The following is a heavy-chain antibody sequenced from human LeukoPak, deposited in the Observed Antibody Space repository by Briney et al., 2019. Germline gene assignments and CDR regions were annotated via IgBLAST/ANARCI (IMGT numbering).Heavy chain of an antibody. Sequence: PPETLSLTCSVSGGSISSSSSYWGWIRQPPGKGLEWIGSIYYSGNTYYNASLKSQVSISIDTSKNQFSLRLTSVTAADTAVYYCARQTGSGLFILPGGQGTLVTVSS. J-gene: IGHJ4*02. CDR1: GGSISSSSSY. V-gene: IGHV4-39*01. CDR3: ARQTGSGLFILP. D-gene: IGHD3/OR15-3a*01. CDR2: IYYSGNT.